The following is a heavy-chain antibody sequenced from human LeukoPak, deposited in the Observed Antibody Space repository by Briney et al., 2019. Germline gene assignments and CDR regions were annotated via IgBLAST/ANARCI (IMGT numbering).Heavy chain of an antibody. Sequence: GGSLRLSCAASGFTFDDYGMSWVRQVPGKGLEWVSGINWNGGSTGYADSVKGRFTISRDNAKNSLYLQMDSLRVEDTALYYCARGIRFLEWLSRFDYWGQGTLVTVSS. CDR2: INWNGGST. V-gene: IGHV3-20*04. D-gene: IGHD3-3*01. CDR3: ARGIRFLEWLSRFDY. J-gene: IGHJ4*02. CDR1: GFTFDDYG.